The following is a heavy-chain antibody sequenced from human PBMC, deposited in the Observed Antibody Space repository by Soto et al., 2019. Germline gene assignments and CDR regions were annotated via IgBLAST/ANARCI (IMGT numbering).Heavy chain of an antibody. CDR1: GFTFSGYA. CDR2: IMTSVGDT. CDR3: GKEPTYDYQYFDS. J-gene: IGHJ4*02. V-gene: IGHV3-23*01. Sequence: PXGSLILSCSDSGFTFSGYAMNWIRQAPGQGLEWVSTIMTSVGDTYYAASVKRRFTTSRMNSKSTVYLHLNSLPAEDTAFYYCGKEPTYDYQYFDSWGQGTLVTVSS. D-gene: IGHD4-17*01.